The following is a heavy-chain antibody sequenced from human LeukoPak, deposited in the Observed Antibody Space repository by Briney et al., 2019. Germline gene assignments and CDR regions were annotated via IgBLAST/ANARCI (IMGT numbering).Heavy chain of an antibody. D-gene: IGHD6-6*01. CDR1: GGSISSSSYY. Sequence: SETLSFTCTVSGGSISSSSYYWGWIRQPPGKGLEWIGSIYYSGSTYYNPSLKSRVTISVDTSKNQFSLKLSSVTAADTAVYYCARRSSGIAARRDFDYWGQGTLVTVSS. J-gene: IGHJ4*02. V-gene: IGHV4-39*01. CDR2: IYYSGST. CDR3: ARRSSGIAARRDFDY.